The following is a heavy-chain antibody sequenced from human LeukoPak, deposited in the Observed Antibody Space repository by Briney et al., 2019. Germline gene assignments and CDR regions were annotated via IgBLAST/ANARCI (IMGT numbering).Heavy chain of an antibody. CDR3: ARDSGYSFGTPFDY. CDR2: IYSVGST. CDR1: GFTVSSNY. D-gene: IGHD5-18*01. Sequence: PGGSLRLSCAASGFTVSSNYMSWVRQAPGKGLEWVSVIYSVGSTYYADSVQGRFTISRDNSKNTLYLQMNSLRAEDMAVYYCARDSGYSFGTPFDYWGQGTLVTVPS. V-gene: IGHV3-66*01. J-gene: IGHJ4*02.